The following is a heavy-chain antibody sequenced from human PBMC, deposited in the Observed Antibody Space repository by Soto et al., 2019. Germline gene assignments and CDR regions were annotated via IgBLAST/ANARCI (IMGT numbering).Heavy chain of an antibody. D-gene: IGHD5-12*01. V-gene: IGHV1-46*01. CDR1: GYSFTSQY. CDR2: INPNGGST. CDR3: AKERGLRPGGGGTEPLDI. J-gene: IGHJ3*02. Sequence: QVQLVQSGAEVKKPGASVKISCEASGYSFTSQYVHWVRQAPGQGLEWMGIINPNGGSTTYAQKCRGRGHQDQEKAPETVYKGRNNLASWGTGVFFGAKERGLRPGGGGTEPLDIWGQGTMVTVAS.